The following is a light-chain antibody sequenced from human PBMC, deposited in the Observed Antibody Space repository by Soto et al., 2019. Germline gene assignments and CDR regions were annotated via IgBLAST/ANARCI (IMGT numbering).Light chain of an antibody. V-gene: IGKV3-20*01. CDR3: QQYGSSPVT. Sequence: EIVFAPCPGGLYFSPGERGTLSCRASQSFSSNYLAWYQQKPGQAPRLLIYGASSRATGIPDRFSGSGSGTDFTLTISRLEPEDFAVYYCQQYGSSPVTFGQGTKVDIK. J-gene: IGKJ1*01. CDR2: GAS. CDR1: QSFSSNY.